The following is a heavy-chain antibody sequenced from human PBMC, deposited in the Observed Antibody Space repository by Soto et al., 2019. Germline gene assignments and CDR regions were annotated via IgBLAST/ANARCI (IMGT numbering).Heavy chain of an antibody. J-gene: IGHJ4*02. Sequence: QVQLVQSGAEVKEPGASVRVSCKTSGYTFTSYGFSWVRQAPGQGLEWMAWISANNGDTNSAGKFQGRVTLTTDASTSTAYMELRNLISDDTAIYYCAGDFRNSCSGTSCIYFASGGQGPLVPVSS. D-gene: IGHD2-2*01. V-gene: IGHV1-18*01. CDR2: ISANNGDT. CDR1: GYTFTSYG. CDR3: AGDFRNSCSGTSCIYFAS.